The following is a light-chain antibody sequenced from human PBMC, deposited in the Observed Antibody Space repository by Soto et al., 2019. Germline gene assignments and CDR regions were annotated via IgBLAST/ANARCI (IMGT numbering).Light chain of an antibody. J-gene: IGKJ4*01. CDR3: QQYNTFLT. V-gene: IGKV1-5*03. Sequence: DIPMTQSPSTLSASVGDRVTITCRASHNLDKWLAWYQQKPGKAPKLLIYEASSLQSGVPSRFSGSGSGTEFTLTITSLQADDFANYYCQQYNTFLTFGGGTKVEIK. CDR2: EAS. CDR1: HNLDKW.